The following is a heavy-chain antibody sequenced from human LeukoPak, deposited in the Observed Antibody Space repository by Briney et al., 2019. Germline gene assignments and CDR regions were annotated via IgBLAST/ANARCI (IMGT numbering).Heavy chain of an antibody. CDR3: ATAGNYRFDY. Sequence: SGGSLRLSCAASGFTFSNYWVHWVRQAPGKGLVWVSRINPDGSTINYADSVKGRFTISRDNAKNTLYLQMNSLRAEDTAVYCCATAGNYRFDYWGQGTLVTVSS. J-gene: IGHJ4*02. D-gene: IGHD1-7*01. V-gene: IGHV3-74*01. CDR2: INPDGSTI. CDR1: GFTFSNYW.